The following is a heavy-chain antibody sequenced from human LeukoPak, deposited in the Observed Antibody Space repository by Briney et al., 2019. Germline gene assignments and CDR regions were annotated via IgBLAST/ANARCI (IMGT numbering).Heavy chain of an antibody. D-gene: IGHD5-24*01. CDR3: AGDDMATNPLEFDY. CDR1: GYIFTAYY. CDR2: INPNSGGT. Sequence: ASVKVSCKASGYIFTAYYIHWVRQAPGQGLEWMGYINPNSGGTDYAQKFQGRVTMTRDTSISTAYMELSNLRSDDTAVYYCAGDDMATNPLEFDYWGQGTLVTVSS. J-gene: IGHJ4*02. V-gene: IGHV1-2*02.